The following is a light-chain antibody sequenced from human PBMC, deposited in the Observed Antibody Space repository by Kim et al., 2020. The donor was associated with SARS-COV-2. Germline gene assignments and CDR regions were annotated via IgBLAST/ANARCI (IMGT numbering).Light chain of an antibody. J-gene: IGLJ2*01. Sequence: PGQTARITCSGDALPKQYAYWYKQKPGQAPVLVIYKDSERPSGIPERFSGSSSGTTVTLTISGVQAEDEADYYCQSADSSGIYRVFGGGTQLTVL. CDR3: QSADSSGIYRV. V-gene: IGLV3-25*03. CDR2: KDS. CDR1: ALPKQY.